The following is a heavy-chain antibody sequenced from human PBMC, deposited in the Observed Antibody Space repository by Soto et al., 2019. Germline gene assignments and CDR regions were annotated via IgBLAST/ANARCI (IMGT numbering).Heavy chain of an antibody. V-gene: IGHV3-23*01. J-gene: IGHJ6*02. Sequence: GGSLRLSCAASGFTLSSYAMSWVRQAPGKGLEWVSAISGSGGSTYYADSVKGRFTISRDNSKNTLYLQMNSLRAEDTAVYYCAKAWLSHFYYYGMDVWGQGTTVTVSS. CDR2: ISGSGGST. CDR1: GFTLSSYA. D-gene: IGHD3-22*01. CDR3: AKAWLSHFYYYGMDV.